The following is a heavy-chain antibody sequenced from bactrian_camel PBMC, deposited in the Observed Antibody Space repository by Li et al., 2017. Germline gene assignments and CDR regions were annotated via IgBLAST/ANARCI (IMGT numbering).Heavy chain of an antibody. J-gene: IGHJ4*01. CDR2: IYSGGGT. V-gene: IGHV3S53*01. Sequence: HVQLVESGGGSVQAGGSLRLSCAASGDTYGPKQVMGWFRQAPGKEREGVAAIYSGGGTEYCDSVKGRFTISQDNAKNTVYLQMNSLKPEDTAMYHCAASGGGQLGRWCYEFPVNWVSWLYNWGRGTQVTVS. CDR3: AASGGGQLGRWCYEFPVNWVSWLYN. D-gene: IGHD3*01. CDR1: GDTYGPKQV.